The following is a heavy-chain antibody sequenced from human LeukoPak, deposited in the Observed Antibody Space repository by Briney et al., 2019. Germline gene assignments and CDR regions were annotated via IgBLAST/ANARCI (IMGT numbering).Heavy chain of an antibody. Sequence: GGSLRLSCAASGFTFSSYGMHWVRQAPGKGLEWVAVIWYDGSNKYYADSVKGRFTISRDNSKNTLYLQMNSLRAEDTAVYYCARDLPTGIAAADTGGFFDYWGQGTLVTVSS. D-gene: IGHD6-13*01. CDR1: GFTFSSYG. J-gene: IGHJ4*02. CDR2: IWYDGSNK. V-gene: IGHV3-33*01. CDR3: ARDLPTGIAAADTGGFFDY.